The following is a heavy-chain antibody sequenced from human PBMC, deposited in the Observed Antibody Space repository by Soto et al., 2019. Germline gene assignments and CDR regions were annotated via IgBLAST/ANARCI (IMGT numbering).Heavy chain of an antibody. J-gene: IGHJ5*02. V-gene: IGHV3-23*01. D-gene: IGHD6-13*01. CDR3: AAPRAAVPHTRYFDP. Sequence: GGSLRLSCAASGFTFSSYAMSWVRQAPGKGLEWVSAISGSGGSTYYADSVKGRFTISRDNSKNTLYLQMNSLRAADTAVYYCAAPRAAVPHTRYFDPWGQGTPVTVSS. CDR2: ISGSGGST. CDR1: GFTFSSYA.